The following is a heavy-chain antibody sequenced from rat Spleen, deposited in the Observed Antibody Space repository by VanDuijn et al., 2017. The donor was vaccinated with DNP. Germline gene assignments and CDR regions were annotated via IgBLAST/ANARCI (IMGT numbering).Heavy chain of an antibody. CDR1: GFTFSNSW. Sequence: EVQLVETGGGLVQPGRSLKLSCVASGFTFSNSWMYWIRQAPGKGLEWIGSINDDGGTTYYRDSMKGRFTVSRDNAKTTLYLQMDSLRSEDTATYYCARHGLYFDYWGQGVMVTVSS. J-gene: IGHJ2*01. CDR2: INDDGGTT. V-gene: IGHV5-58*01. CDR3: ARHGLYFDY.